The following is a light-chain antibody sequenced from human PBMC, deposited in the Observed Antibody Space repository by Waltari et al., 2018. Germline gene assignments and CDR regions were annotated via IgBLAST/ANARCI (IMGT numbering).Light chain of an antibody. CDR2: DAS. J-gene: IGKJ5*01. Sequence: DIQMTQSPSSLSASVGDRVTITCQASQDISNYLNWYQQKPGKAPKLLIYDASNLETGVPSSFSGSGSGTDFTVTISSLQPEDIATYYCQQYDNLPITFGQGTRLEIK. CDR1: QDISNY. CDR3: QQYDNLPIT. V-gene: IGKV1-33*01.